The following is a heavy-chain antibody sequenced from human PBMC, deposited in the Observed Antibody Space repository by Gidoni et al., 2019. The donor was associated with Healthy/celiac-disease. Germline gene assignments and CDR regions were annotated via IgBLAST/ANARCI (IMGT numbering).Heavy chain of an antibody. Sequence: EVQLVESGGGLVKPGGSLRLSCAASGFTFSSYSMNWVRQAPGKGLEWVSSISSSSSYIYYADSVKGRFTISRDNAKNSLYLQMNSLRAEDTAVYYCARTRITIFGVVSPLRYWGQGTLVTVSS. J-gene: IGHJ4*02. CDR2: ISSSSSYI. CDR3: ARTRITIFGVVSPLRY. V-gene: IGHV3-21*01. D-gene: IGHD3-3*01. CDR1: GFTFSSYS.